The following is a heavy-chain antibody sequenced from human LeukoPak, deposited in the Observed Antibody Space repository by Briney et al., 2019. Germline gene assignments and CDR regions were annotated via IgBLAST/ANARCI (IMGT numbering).Heavy chain of an antibody. D-gene: IGHD3-22*01. Sequence: GGSLRLSCAASGFTFSSYSMNWVRQAPGKGLEWVSPISSSSSYIYYADSVKGRFTISRDNAKNSLYLQMNSLRAEDTAVYYCARDLPNYYDSSGYDAEGYFDYWGQGTLVTVSS. CDR1: GFTFSSYS. V-gene: IGHV3-21*01. J-gene: IGHJ4*02. CDR3: ARDLPNYYDSSGYDAEGYFDY. CDR2: ISSSSSYI.